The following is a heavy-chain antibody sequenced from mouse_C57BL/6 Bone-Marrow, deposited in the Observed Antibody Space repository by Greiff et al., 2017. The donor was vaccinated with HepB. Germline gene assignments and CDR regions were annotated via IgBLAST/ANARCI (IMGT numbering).Heavy chain of an antibody. CDR1: GFTFSDAW. V-gene: IGHV6-6*01. Sequence: EVKVEESGEGLVQPGGSMKLSCAASGFTFSDAWMDWVRQSPEKGLEWVAEIRNKANNHATYYAESVKGRFTISRDDSKSSVYLQMNSLRAEDTGIYYCNSDGYSLYAMDYWGQGTSVTVSS. CDR3: NSDGYSLYAMDY. D-gene: IGHD2-3*01. J-gene: IGHJ4*01. CDR2: IRNKANNHAT.